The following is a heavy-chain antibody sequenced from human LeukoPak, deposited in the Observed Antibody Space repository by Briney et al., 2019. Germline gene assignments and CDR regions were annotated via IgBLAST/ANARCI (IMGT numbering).Heavy chain of an antibody. D-gene: IGHD5/OR15-5a*01. J-gene: IGHJ3*01. Sequence: PAETMSLTCTVAGGSISSYYWSWIRQPPGKGLEGIGNTYYSGSTNYNPSLNSRVTISVDTSKNQFSLQLSSVTAADAAVYYFAGTYFDRVYRPFWGQGTMAAVSS. CDR2: TYYSGST. CDR1: GGSISSYY. V-gene: IGHV4-59*13. CDR3: AGTYFDRVYRPF.